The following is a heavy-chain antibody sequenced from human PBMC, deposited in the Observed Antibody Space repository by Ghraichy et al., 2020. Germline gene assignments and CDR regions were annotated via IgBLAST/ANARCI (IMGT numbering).Heavy chain of an antibody. CDR2: INPKSGGT. Sequence: GGSLRLSCTTSGYTFSDYYMHWVRQAPGQGLEWMGRINPKSGGTNYAQKFQGRVTLTSDTSMTKAYMELSRLKSDDTAVYYCARISSGGSHRVSLFDYWGQGTLVTVSS. CDR3: ARISSGGSHRVSLFDY. CDR1: GYTFSDYY. V-gene: IGHV1-2*06. J-gene: IGHJ4*02. D-gene: IGHD6-25*01.